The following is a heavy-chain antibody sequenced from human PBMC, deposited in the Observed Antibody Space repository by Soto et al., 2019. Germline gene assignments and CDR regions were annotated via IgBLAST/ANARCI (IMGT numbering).Heavy chain of an antibody. CDR3: ARAITIFGVVILDYGMDV. D-gene: IGHD3-3*01. CDR1: GYTFTSYY. J-gene: IGHJ6*02. CDR2: INPSGGST. V-gene: IGHV1-46*01. Sequence: WASVKVSCKASGYTFTSYYMHWVRQAPGQGLEWMGIINPSGGSTSYAQKFQGRVTMTRDTSTSTVYMELSSLRSEDTAVYYCARAITIFGVVILDYGMDVWGQGTTVTVSS.